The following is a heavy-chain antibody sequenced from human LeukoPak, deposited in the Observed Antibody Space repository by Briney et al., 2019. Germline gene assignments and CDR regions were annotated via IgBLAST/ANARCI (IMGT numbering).Heavy chain of an antibody. CDR2: ISGRGDST. CDR1: GFTFDDYA. CDR3: ALSWYTTMHGDY. D-gene: IGHD1-14*01. J-gene: IGHJ4*02. Sequence: GGSLRLSCAASGFTFDDYAMHWVRQAPGKGLEWVSGISGRGDSTYYADSVKGRFTISRDNSKNTLFLQMNSLRAEDTAEYYCALSWYTTMHGDYWGQGTLVTVSS. V-gene: IGHV3-23*01.